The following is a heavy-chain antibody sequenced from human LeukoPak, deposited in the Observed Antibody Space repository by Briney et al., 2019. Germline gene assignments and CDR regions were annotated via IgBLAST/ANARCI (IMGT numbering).Heavy chain of an antibody. J-gene: IGHJ2*01. CDR3: ARDSGIAAAGPWDWYFDL. D-gene: IGHD6-13*01. Sequence: SETLSLTCTVSGGSISSSSYYWGWIRQPPGKGLEWIGSIYYSGSTYYNPSLKSRVTISVDTSKNQFSLKLSSVTAADTAVYYCARDSGIAAAGPWDWYFDLWGRGTLVTVSS. CDR1: GGSISSSSYY. V-gene: IGHV4-39*07. CDR2: IYYSGST.